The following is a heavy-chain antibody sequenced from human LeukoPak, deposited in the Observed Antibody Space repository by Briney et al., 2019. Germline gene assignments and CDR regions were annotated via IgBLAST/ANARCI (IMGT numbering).Heavy chain of an antibody. CDR2: ISAYNGDT. V-gene: IGHV1-18*01. D-gene: IGHD4-4*01. CDR3: ARVPYDYSNYWTGYYYYGMDV. Sequence: ASVKVSCKASGYIFTSYGISWVRQAPGQGLEWMGWISAYNGDTNYAQKLQGRVTMTTDTSTSTAYMELRSLRSDDTAVYYCARVPYDYSNYWTGYYYYGMDVWGQGTTVTVSS. CDR1: GYIFTSYG. J-gene: IGHJ6*02.